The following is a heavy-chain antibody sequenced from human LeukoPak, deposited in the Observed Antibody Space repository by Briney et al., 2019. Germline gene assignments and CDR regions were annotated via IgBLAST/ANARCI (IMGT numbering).Heavy chain of an antibody. D-gene: IGHD3-16*01. CDR3: AGGRLVHNY. J-gene: IGHJ4*02. V-gene: IGHV4-59*12. CDR2: IYYRGSP. CDR1: CGSISSYY. Sequence: SETLSLTCTVTCGSISSYYWSSIRHPPGKGLEWIGYIYYRGSPNYNPSLKSRVPISVDTSKNQFSLKLSSVTAADTAVYYCAGGRLVHNYWGQGTLVTVSS.